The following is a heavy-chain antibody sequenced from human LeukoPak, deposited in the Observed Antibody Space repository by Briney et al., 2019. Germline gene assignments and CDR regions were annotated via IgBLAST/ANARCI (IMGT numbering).Heavy chain of an antibody. J-gene: IGHJ4*01. V-gene: IGHV3-21*01. Sequence: GGSLRLSCAASGFTFGAYTMNWVRQAPGKGLEWISCIFSRSESIFYADSVKGRFTISRDNAKNSLYLQMDSLRAEDTAVYYCARDGGGWNFDYWGHGTLVTVSS. CDR2: IFSRSESI. CDR3: ARDGGGWNFDY. D-gene: IGHD6-19*01. CDR1: GFTFGAYT.